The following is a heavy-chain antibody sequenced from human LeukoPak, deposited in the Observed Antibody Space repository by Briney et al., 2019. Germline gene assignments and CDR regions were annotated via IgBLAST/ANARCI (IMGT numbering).Heavy chain of an antibody. CDR2: VSGSGGRT. Sequence: GGSLRLTCVASGFAFSAFAISWVRQAPGKGLEWVSAVSGSGGRTFYADSVRRRFTISRDNSKKTVFLQMDSLRAEDTAVYYCAKGGAAMTDAPHGDVVTTTLVGFDIWGQGTMVTVSS. J-gene: IGHJ3*02. D-gene: IGHD2-21*02. V-gene: IGHV3-23*01. CDR3: AKGGAAMTDAPHGDVVTTTLVGFDI. CDR1: GFAFSAFA.